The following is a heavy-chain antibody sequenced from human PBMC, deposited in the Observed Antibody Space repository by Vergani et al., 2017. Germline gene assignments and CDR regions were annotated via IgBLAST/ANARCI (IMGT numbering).Heavy chain of an antibody. D-gene: IGHD6-19*01. Sequence: QVQLQQWGAGLLKPSETLSLTCAVYGGSFSGYYWSWIRQPPGKGLGWIGEINHSGSTNYNPSLKSRVTIAVDTSKNQFSLKLSSVTAADTAVYYCARGRSGWYSRRTGWFDPWGQGTLVTVSS. CDR1: GGSFSGYY. CDR3: ARGRSGWYSRRTGWFDP. V-gene: IGHV4-34*01. J-gene: IGHJ5*02. CDR2: INHSGST.